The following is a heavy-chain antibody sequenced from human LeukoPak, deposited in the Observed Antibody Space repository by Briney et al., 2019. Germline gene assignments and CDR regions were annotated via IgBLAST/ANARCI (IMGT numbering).Heavy chain of an antibody. V-gene: IGHV4-31*11. CDR1: GGSFNSGGYY. CDR3: ARVLYDYYFDY. J-gene: IGHJ4*02. CDR2: ISYSGIA. D-gene: IGHD2/OR15-2a*01. Sequence: PSETLSLTCAVSGGSFNSGGYYWSWIRHHPGKGLEWLACISYSGIAYYNPSLKSRLTISVDTSKNQFSLELSSVTAADTALYYCARVLYDYYFDYWGQGTLVTVSS.